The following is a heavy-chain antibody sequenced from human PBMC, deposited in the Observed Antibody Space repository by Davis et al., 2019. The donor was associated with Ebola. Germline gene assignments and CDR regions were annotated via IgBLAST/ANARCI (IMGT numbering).Heavy chain of an antibody. CDR2: ISGRGGTT. J-gene: IGHJ5*02. Sequence: PGGSLRLSCAASGFTFSTYAMTWVRQAPGKGLEWVSLISGRGGTTYYADSVKGRFSISRDNSKNTVYLQMNSLRAEDTAVYYCAKTKETAVTLGFDPWGQGTLVTVSS. D-gene: IGHD2-2*01. CDR3: AKTKETAVTLGFDP. V-gene: IGHV3-23*01. CDR1: GFTFSTYA.